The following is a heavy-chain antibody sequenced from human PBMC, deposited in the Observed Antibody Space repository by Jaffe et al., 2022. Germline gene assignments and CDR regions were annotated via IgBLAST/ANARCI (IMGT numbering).Heavy chain of an antibody. D-gene: IGHD2-2*01. CDR3: ARGRRSTSAKYYFDY. CDR1: GGSFSGYY. Sequence: QVQLQQWGAGLLKPSETLSLTCAVYGGSFSGYYWSWIRQPPGKGLEWIGEINHSGSTNYNPSLKSRVTISVDTSKNQFSLKLSSVTAADTAVYYCARGRRSTSAKYYFDYWGQGTLVTVSS. J-gene: IGHJ4*02. V-gene: IGHV4-34*01. CDR2: INHSGST.